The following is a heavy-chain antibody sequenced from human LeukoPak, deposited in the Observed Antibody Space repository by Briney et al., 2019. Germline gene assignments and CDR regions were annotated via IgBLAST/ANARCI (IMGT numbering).Heavy chain of an antibody. CDR3: ARQIRWLRYWFDP. CDR2: IYYSGST. Sequence: SETLSLTCTVSGGSISSSSYYWGWIRQPPGKGLEWIGSIYYSGSTNYNPSLKSRVTISVDTSKNQFSLKLSSVTAADTAVYYCARQIRWLRYWFDPWGQGTLVTVSS. CDR1: GGSISSSSYY. J-gene: IGHJ5*02. D-gene: IGHD5-12*01. V-gene: IGHV4-39*07.